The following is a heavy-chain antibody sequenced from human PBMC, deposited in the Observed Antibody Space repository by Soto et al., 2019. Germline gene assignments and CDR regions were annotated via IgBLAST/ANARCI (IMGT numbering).Heavy chain of an antibody. CDR2: ISGSGGST. Sequence: SLRLSCAASGFTFSSYAMSWVRQAPGKGLEWVSAISGSGGSTYYADSVKGRFTISRDNSKNTLYLQMNSLRAEDTAVYYCAKDIAARRGYYYYYYGMDVWGQGTTVTVSS. CDR3: AKDIAARRGYYYYYYGMDV. CDR1: GFTFSSYA. J-gene: IGHJ6*02. D-gene: IGHD6-6*01. V-gene: IGHV3-23*01.